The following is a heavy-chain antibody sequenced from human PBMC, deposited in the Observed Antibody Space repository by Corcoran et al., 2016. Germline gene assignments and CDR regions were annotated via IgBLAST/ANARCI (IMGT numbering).Heavy chain of an antibody. CDR3: ASFAYSNYVGYFQH. V-gene: IGHV4-34*01. CDR1: GGSFSGYY. CDR2: INHSGST. D-gene: IGHD4-4*01. J-gene: IGHJ1*01. Sequence: QVQLQQWGAGLLKPSETLSLTCAVYGGSFSGYYWSWIRQPPGKGLEWIGEINHSGSTNYNPSLKSRVTISVDTSKNQFSLKLSSVTAADTAVYYCASFAYSNYVGYFQHWGQGTLVTVSS.